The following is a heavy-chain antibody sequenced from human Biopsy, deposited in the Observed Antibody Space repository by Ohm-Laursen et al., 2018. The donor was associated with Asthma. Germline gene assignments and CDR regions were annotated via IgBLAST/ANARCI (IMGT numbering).Heavy chain of an antibody. CDR3: ARKAGSCISRTCYSLDF. D-gene: IGHD2-2*01. V-gene: IGHV1-69*13. CDR1: GGTFNAYV. CDR2: INSVFGTT. J-gene: IGHJ4*02. Sequence: ASVKVSCKSLGGTFNAYVIGWVRQAPGQGLEWMGGINSVFGTTTYPQKFQDRVTITADDSTNTVYMELSSLRSEDTAVYYCARKAGSCISRTCYSLDFWGQGTLATVSS.